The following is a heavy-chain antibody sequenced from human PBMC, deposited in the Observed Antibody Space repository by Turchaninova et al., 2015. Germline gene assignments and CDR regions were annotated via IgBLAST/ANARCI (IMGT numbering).Heavy chain of an antibody. D-gene: IGHD2-15*01. CDR2: IYWDDDK. CDR3: AHRRPNSGGWDTGVFDY. CDR1: GFSPRSSGVC. Sequence: QITLKESGPTLVKSTQTLALTFTFSGFSPRSSGVCVGWIRRAPGKALEWLAVIYWDDDKRYSPSLKSRLTITKDTSNNLVVLAMTNMDPVDTATYYCAHRRPNSGGWDTGVFDYWGQGTLVTVSS. J-gene: IGHJ4*02. V-gene: IGHV2-5*02.